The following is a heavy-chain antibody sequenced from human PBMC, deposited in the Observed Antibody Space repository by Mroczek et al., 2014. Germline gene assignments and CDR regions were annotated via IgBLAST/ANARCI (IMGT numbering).Heavy chain of an antibody. Sequence: VQLVESGGGLVQPGGSLRLSCAASGFTFSSYSMNWVRQAPGKGLEWVSYISSSSSTIYYADSVKGRFTISRDNAKNSLYLQMNSLRAEDTAVYYCAWGAVAIEYWGQGTLVTVSS. CDR2: ISSSSSTI. V-gene: IGHV3-48*01. J-gene: IGHJ4*02. D-gene: IGHD6-19*01. CDR3: AWGAVAIEY. CDR1: GFTFSSYS.